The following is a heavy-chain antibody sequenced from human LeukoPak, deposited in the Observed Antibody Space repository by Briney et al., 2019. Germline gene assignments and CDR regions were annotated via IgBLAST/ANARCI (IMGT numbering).Heavy chain of an antibody. J-gene: IGHJ3*02. CDR1: GFTFSSYA. V-gene: IGHV3-23*01. Sequence: PGGSLRLSCAASGFTFSSYAMSWVRQAPGKGLEWVSAISGSGGSTYYADSVKDRFTISRDNSKNTLYLQMNSLRAEDTAVYYCARIFWSGYSYDAFDIWGQGTMVTVSS. CDR2: ISGSGGST. D-gene: IGHD3-3*01. CDR3: ARIFWSGYSYDAFDI.